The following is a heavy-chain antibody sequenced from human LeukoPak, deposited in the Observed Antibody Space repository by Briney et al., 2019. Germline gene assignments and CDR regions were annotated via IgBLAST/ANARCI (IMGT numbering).Heavy chain of an antibody. CDR3: AKKGDAFDI. Sequence: LAGGSLRLSCVASGFTFSSYAMGWVRQAPGKRPEWVSSLTDSGGTTYYVDSVKGRFTISRDNSKNTLYLHMNSLRAEDTAMYYCAKKGDAFDIWGQGTVVAVSS. CDR1: GFTFSSYA. J-gene: IGHJ3*02. CDR2: LTDSGGTT. V-gene: IGHV3-23*01.